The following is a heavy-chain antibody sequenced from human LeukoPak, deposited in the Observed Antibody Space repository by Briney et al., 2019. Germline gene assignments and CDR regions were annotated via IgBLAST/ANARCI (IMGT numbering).Heavy chain of an antibody. V-gene: IGHV4-38-2*01. D-gene: IGHD6-6*01. J-gene: IGHJ4*02. CDR2: IYHSGAT. CDR1: GYSISSGYY. CDR3: AVTIAAPTLYFDY. Sequence: PSETLSLTCAVSGYSISSGYYWGWIRQPPGKGLEWLGTIYHSGATYYNPSLNSLVTISVDTSKNQFSLKLSSVTAADTAVYYCAVTIAAPTLYFDYWGQGTLVTVSS.